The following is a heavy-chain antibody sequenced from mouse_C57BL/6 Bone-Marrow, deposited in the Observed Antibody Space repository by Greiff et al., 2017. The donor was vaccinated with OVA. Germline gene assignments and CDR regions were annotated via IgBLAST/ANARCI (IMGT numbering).Heavy chain of an antibody. CDR2: IRNKANGYTT. Sequence: EVQRVESGGGLVQPGGSLSLSCAASGFTFTDYYMSWVRQPPGKALEWLGFIRNKANGYTTDYSASVKGRFTISRDNSQSILYLQMNALRAEDSATYYCARSPTIVSYYAMDYWGQGTSVTVSS. V-gene: IGHV7-3*01. CDR1: GFTFTDYY. J-gene: IGHJ4*01. CDR3: ARSPTIVSYYAMDY. D-gene: IGHD2-12*01.